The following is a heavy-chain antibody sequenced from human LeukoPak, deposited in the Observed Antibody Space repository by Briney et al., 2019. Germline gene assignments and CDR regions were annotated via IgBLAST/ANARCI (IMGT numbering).Heavy chain of an antibody. J-gene: IGHJ6*02. D-gene: IGHD6-13*01. Sequence: SVKVSCKASGGTFSSYAISWVRQAPGQGLEWMGGIIPIFGTANYAQKFQGRVTITADESTSTAYMELSSLRSEDTAVYYCASPMRERYSSSWYKAPPPYGMDVWGQGTTVTVSS. CDR1: GGTFSSYA. CDR2: IIPIFGTA. V-gene: IGHV1-69*13. CDR3: ASPMRERYSSSWYKAPPPYGMDV.